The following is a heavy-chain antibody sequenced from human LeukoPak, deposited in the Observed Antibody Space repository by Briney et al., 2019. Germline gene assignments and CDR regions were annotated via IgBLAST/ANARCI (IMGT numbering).Heavy chain of an antibody. CDR2: ISYDGKNI. V-gene: IGHV3-30*02. D-gene: IGHD1-14*01. CDR3: VKEGRYLAFDY. Sequence: PGGSLRLSCAASGFSFSNYGFHWVRQAPGKGLDWVSAISYDGKNIHYADSVKGRFTISRDNSRNTLYLQMSSLRAEDTAVYYCVKEGRYLAFDYWGQGTLVTVSS. CDR1: GFSFSNYG. J-gene: IGHJ4*02.